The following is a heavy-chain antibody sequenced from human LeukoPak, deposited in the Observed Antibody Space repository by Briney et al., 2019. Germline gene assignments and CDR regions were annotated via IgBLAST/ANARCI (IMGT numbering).Heavy chain of an antibody. V-gene: IGHV3-23*01. D-gene: IGHD3-9*01. CDR1: GFTFSSFA. J-gene: IGHJ4*02. Sequence: PEGSLRLSCGASGFTFSSFAMNWVRQAPGKGLEWVSALGDNDGRTFYADSVKGRFTIFRDNSKNTLYLQMSSLRAEDTAIYYCAKNGKDNYDMFFDYWGQGTLVTVSS. CDR2: LGDNDGRT. CDR3: AKNGKDNYDMFFDY.